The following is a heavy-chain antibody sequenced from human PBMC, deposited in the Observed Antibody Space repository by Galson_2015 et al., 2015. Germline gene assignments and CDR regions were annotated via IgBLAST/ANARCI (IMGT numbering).Heavy chain of an antibody. D-gene: IGHD3-3*01. J-gene: IGHJ4*02. CDR1: GSTFTSYG. CDR2: ISAYNGNT. CDR3: ARGPPAYYDFWSGPDY. Sequence: QSGAEVTKPGASVQVSCKASGSTFTSYGISWVRQAPGQGLEWMGWISAYNGNTNYAQKLQGRVTMTTDTSTSTAYMELRSLRSDDTAVYYCARGPPAYYDFWSGPDYWGQGTLVTVSS. V-gene: IGHV1-18*01.